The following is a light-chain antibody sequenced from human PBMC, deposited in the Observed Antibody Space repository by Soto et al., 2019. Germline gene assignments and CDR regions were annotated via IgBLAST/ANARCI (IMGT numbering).Light chain of an antibody. CDR3: QQYYSYSLT. CDR1: QSISSW. V-gene: IGKV1-5*03. J-gene: IGKJ4*01. Sequence: DIQMTQSPSTVSASAGDRVTITCRASQSISSWLAWYQQEPGKAPKVLIYKASNLESGVPSRFSGSGSGTEFTLNISSLQPDDFATYYCQQYYSYSLTFGGGTKVEIK. CDR2: KAS.